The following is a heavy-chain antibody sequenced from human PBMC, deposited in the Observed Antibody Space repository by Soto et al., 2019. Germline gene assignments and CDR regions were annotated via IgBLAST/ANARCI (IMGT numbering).Heavy chain of an antibody. D-gene: IGHD6-19*01. CDR3: ARVGGWYVPDY. J-gene: IGHJ4*02. CDR1: GYTFTSYA. Sequence: QVQLVQSGAEEKKPGASVKVSCKASGYTFTSYAMHRVRQAPGQRLEWMGWINAGNGNTKYSQKFQGRVTITRDTSASTAYMELSSLRSEDTAVYYCARVGGWYVPDYWGQGTLVTVSS. CDR2: INAGNGNT. V-gene: IGHV1-3*05.